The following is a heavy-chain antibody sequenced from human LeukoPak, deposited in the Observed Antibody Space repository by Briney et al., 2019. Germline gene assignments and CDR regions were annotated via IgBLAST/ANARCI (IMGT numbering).Heavy chain of an antibody. Sequence: SETLSLTCTVSGGSISNNNYYWAWIRQPPGKGLECIGSIYYSGSPYYSPSLKSRVTISVDTSKNQFSLRLSSVTAADTAVYYCATWRTAKTGFDYWGQGTLVTVSS. CDR3: ATWRTAKTGFDY. J-gene: IGHJ4*02. D-gene: IGHD1-1*01. CDR2: IYYSGSP. CDR1: GGSISNNNYY. V-gene: IGHV4-39*01.